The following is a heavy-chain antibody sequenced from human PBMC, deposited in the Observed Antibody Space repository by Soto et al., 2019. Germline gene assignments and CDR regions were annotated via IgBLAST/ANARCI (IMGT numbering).Heavy chain of an antibody. V-gene: IGHV1-69*12. CDR2: IIPMFGTA. D-gene: IGHD1-1*01. J-gene: IGHJ4*02. CDR3: ASVQDSGIAPYFDY. Sequence: QVQLVQSGAEVKKPGSSVKVSCKASGGTFSNYTITWVRQAPGHGLEWLGGIIPMFGTANYAQKLQGRVTITADESTSTAYMELSSMRSGDTAVYYCASVQDSGIAPYFDYWGQGTLVTVSS. CDR1: GGTFSNYT.